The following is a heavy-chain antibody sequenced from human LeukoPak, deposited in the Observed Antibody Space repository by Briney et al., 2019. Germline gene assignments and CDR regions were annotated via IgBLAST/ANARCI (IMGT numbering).Heavy chain of an antibody. J-gene: IGHJ4*02. CDR1: SGAISNYY. Sequence: PSETLSLTCTVSSGAISNYYWSWIRQPPGKGLEWIGYIAHSGSTNYNPSLKSRVSMSVHTSKNQFSLKLSSVTAADTAVYYCARERCSGTYYYFDYWGQGILVTVSS. CDR2: IAHSGST. V-gene: IGHV4-59*01. CDR3: ARERCSGTYYYFDY. D-gene: IGHD3-10*02.